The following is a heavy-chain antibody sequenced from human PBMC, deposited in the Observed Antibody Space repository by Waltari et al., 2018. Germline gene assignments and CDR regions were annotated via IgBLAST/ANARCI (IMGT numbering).Heavy chain of an antibody. V-gene: IGHV3-74*01. CDR2: ISDDETSI. CDR1: GFRFSNYW. Sequence: EEQLLESGGGLVQPGDSLRLSCAGSGFRFSNYWMNWVRQAPGTGLVWVERISDDETSISYADSVKGRFTISRDNAKNTVYLQMKRLRVEDTAVYYCARLAPRTYRSPVPGRHYYYGMDVWGQGTTVTVSS. CDR3: ARLAPRTYRSPVPGRHYYYGMDV. J-gene: IGHJ6*02. D-gene: IGHD3-10*01.